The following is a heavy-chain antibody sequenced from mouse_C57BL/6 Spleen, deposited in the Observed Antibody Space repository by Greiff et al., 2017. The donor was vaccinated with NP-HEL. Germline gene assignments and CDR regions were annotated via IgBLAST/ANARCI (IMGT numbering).Heavy chain of an antibody. CDR1: GYTFTSYW. V-gene: IGHV1-64*01. CDR3: ARLGYGSSYAYFDY. Sequence: QVQLQQPGAELVKPGASVKLSCKASGYTFTSYWMHWVKQRPGQGLEWIGMIHPNSGSTNYNEKFKSKATLTVDKSSSTAYMQLSSLTSEDSAVYYCARLGYGSSYAYFDYWGQGTTLTVSS. D-gene: IGHD1-1*01. CDR2: IHPNSGST. J-gene: IGHJ2*01.